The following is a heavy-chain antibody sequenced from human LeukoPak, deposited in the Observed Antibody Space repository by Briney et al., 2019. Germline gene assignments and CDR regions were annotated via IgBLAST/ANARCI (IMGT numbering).Heavy chain of an antibody. CDR3: AREVYYYDSSGYPNWFDP. V-gene: IGHV3-21*01. J-gene: IGHJ5*02. D-gene: IGHD3-22*01. Sequence: PGGSLRLSCAASGFTFSSYSMNWVRQAPGKGLEWVSSISSSSYIYYADSVKGRFTISRDNAKNSLYLQMNSLRAEDTAVYYCAREVYYYDSSGYPNWFDPWGQGTLVTVSS. CDR1: GFTFSSYS. CDR2: ISSSSYI.